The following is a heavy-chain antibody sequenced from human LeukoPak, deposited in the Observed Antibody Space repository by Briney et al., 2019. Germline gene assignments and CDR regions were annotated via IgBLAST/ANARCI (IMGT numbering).Heavy chain of an antibody. CDR2: IIPIFGTA. CDR3: ARAGTLWFGESRIDY. J-gene: IGHJ4*02. D-gene: IGHD3-10*01. Sequence: ASVKVSCKASGGTFSSYAISWVRQAPGQGLEWMGGIIPIFGTANYAQKFQGRVTITADESTSTAYMELSSLRSEDTAVYYCARAGTLWFGESRIDYWGQGTLVTVSS. CDR1: GGTFSSYA. V-gene: IGHV1-69*13.